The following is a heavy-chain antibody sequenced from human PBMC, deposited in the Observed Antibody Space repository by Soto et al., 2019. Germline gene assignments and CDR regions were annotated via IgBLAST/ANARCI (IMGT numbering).Heavy chain of an antibody. V-gene: IGHV3-33*01. D-gene: IGHD3-22*01. CDR2: IWYDGSNK. CDR1: GFTFSSYG. J-gene: IGHJ1*01. Sequence: QVQLVESGGGVVQPGRSLRLSCAASGFTFSSYGMHWVRQAPGKGLEWVAVIWYDGSNKYYADSVKGRFTISRDNSKNTLYLQMNSLRDEDTAVYYCAREPEYYYDSSGFQHWGQGTLVTVSS. CDR3: AREPEYYYDSSGFQH.